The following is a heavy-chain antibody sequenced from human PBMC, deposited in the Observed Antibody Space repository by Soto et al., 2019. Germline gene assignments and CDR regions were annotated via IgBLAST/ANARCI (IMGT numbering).Heavy chain of an antibody. CDR1: GCTFSSYA. Sequence: GGYLRLSCSASGCTFSSYAMNWVRQSPGKGLEYVSAISSNGGSTYYADSVKGRFTISRDNSKNTLYLQMSSLRAEDTAVYYCVKDSSGYQSRPAFDIWGQGTMVTVSS. V-gene: IGHV3-64D*06. CDR2: ISSNGGST. J-gene: IGHJ3*02. CDR3: VKDSSGYQSRPAFDI. D-gene: IGHD3-22*01.